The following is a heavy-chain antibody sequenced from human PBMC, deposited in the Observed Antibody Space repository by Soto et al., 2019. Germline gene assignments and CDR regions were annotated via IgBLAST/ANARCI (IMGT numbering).Heavy chain of an antibody. CDR2: INPNSGGT. J-gene: IGHJ6*02. Sequence: ASVKVSCKASGYTFTGYYMHWVRQAPGQGLEWMGWINPNSGGTNYAQKFQGWVTMTRDTSISTAYVELSRLRSDDTAVYYCARDRNPNFNYDSSGSYYYYYGMDVWGQGTTVTVSS. CDR3: ARDRNPNFNYDSSGSYYYYYGMDV. D-gene: IGHD3-22*01. V-gene: IGHV1-2*04. CDR1: GYTFTGYY.